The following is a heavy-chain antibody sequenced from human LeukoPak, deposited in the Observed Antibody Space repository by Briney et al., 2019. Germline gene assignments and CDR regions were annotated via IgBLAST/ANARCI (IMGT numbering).Heavy chain of an antibody. CDR2: INTDGSET. CDR1: GFTFSSNW. CDR3: ARREYYYDSSGYYSFDY. J-gene: IGHJ4*02. D-gene: IGHD3-22*01. Sequence: GGSLRLSCVASGFTFSSNWMHWVRQGPGKGLVWVSRINTDGSETRHADSVKGRFTISRDNAKNTLFLQMNSLRAEDTAVYYCARREYYYDSSGYYSFDYWGQGTLVTVSS. V-gene: IGHV3-74*01.